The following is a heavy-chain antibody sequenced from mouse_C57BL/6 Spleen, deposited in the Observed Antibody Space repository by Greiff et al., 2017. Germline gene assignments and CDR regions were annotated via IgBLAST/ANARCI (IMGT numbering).Heavy chain of an antibody. CDR2: ISSGSSTI. D-gene: IGHD1-1*01. J-gene: IGHJ2*01. V-gene: IGHV5-17*01. Sequence: EVQGVESGGGLVKPGGSLKLSCAASGFTFSDYGMHWVRQAPEKGLEWVAYISSGSSTIYYADTVKGRFTISRDNATHTLCLQMPSLRSDDTAMYFCSRKGPYGDDWGQGTTLTVSS. CDR1: GFTFSDYG. CDR3: SRKGPYGDD.